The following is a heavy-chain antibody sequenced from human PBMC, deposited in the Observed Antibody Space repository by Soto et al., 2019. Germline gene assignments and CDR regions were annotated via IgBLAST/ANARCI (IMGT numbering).Heavy chain of an antibody. CDR1: GFTFSSYA. J-gene: IGHJ4*02. D-gene: IGHD4-4*01. CDR3: ANLMTTVTTTDFDY. V-gene: IGHV3-23*01. CDR2: ISGSGGST. Sequence: EVQLLESGGGLVQPGGSLRLSCAASGFTFSSYAMSWVRQAPGKGLEWVSAISGSGGSTYYADSVKGRFTLSRDNAKNTLYLQMNSLRAEDTAVYYCANLMTTVTTTDFDYWGQGTLVTVSS.